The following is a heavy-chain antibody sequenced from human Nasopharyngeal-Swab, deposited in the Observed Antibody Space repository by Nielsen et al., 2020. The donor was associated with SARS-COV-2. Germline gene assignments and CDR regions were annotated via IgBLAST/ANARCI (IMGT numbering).Heavy chain of an antibody. Sequence: GESLKISCAASGFTFSSYTMNWVRQAPGKGLEWVSSISSGSSYIYYADSVKGRFTISRDNAKNSLYLQMNSLRDEDTAVYYCATERLVRGSWGLFDYWGQGTLVTVSS. D-gene: IGHD3-10*01. CDR1: GFTFSSYT. CDR3: ATERLVRGSWGLFDY. J-gene: IGHJ4*02. V-gene: IGHV3-21*01. CDR2: ISSGSSYI.